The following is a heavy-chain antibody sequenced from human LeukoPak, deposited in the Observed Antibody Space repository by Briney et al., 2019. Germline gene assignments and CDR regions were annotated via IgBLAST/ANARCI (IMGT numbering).Heavy chain of an antibody. D-gene: IGHD4/OR15-4a*01. CDR3: AKGTMHDC. V-gene: IGHV3-23*01. CDR2: ISDSGGNT. Sequence: GGSLRLSCAASGFTFSTDAMNWVRQAPGKGLEWVSGISDSGGNTYYADSVKGRFTISRDKSKNTLDLQMNSLRAEDTAVYYCAKGTMHDCWGQGTLVTVSS. CDR1: GFTFSTDA. J-gene: IGHJ4*02.